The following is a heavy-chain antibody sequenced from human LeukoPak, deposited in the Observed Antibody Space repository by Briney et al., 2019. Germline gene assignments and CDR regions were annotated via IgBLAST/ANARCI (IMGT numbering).Heavy chain of an antibody. Sequence: PGGSLRLSCAASGYTFSSYWMSWVRQAPGKGLEWLANIKQDGSEKYYVDSVKGRFTVSRDNAKNSVYLQMNSLRAEDTAVYYCARDADLGTTITGAFDIWGQGTMVTVSS. CDR3: ARDADLGTTITGAFDI. CDR2: IKQDGSEK. J-gene: IGHJ3*02. CDR1: GYTFSSYW. D-gene: IGHD5-24*01. V-gene: IGHV3-7*01.